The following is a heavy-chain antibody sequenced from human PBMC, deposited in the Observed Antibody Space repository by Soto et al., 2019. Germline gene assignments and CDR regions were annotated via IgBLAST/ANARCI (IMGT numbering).Heavy chain of an antibody. CDR3: ARIEGDYSLRFDP. Sequence: SGPTLVNPTETLTLTCTVSGFSLSNARMGVSWIRQPPGKALEWLAHIFSNDEKSYSTSLKSRLTISKDTSKSQVVLTMTNMDPVDTATYYCARIEGDYSLRFDPWGQGTLVTVSS. D-gene: IGHD4-4*01. CDR2: IFSNDEK. V-gene: IGHV2-26*01. CDR1: GFSLSNARMG. J-gene: IGHJ5*02.